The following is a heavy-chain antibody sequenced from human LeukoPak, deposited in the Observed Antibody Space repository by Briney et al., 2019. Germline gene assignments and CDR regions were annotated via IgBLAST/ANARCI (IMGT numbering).Heavy chain of an antibody. CDR2: ISISGENT. V-gene: IGHV3-23*01. D-gene: IGHD6-6*01. J-gene: IGHJ4*02. Sequence: GGSLRLACAASGFTFSSYAMSWVRQAPGKGLEWVSAISISGENTYYADSVEGRFTISRDTSRNTLYLQMHSLRAEDTAVYNCARLISTSSSRFSDYWGQGTLVTVSS. CDR1: GFTFSSYA. CDR3: ARLISTSSSRFSDY.